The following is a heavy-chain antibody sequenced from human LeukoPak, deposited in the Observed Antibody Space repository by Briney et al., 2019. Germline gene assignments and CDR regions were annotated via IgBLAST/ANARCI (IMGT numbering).Heavy chain of an antibody. CDR3: ARHAGGIAAAGTRPFDY. D-gene: IGHD6-13*01. J-gene: IGHJ4*02. V-gene: IGHV4-39*01. Sequence: SETLSLTCTVSGASFSSSTYHWGWIRQPPGKGLEWIGSIYYSGSTYYNPSLKSRVTMSVDTSKNQFSLKLSSVTAADTAVYYCARHAGGIAAAGTRPFDYWGQGTLVTVSS. CDR2: IYYSGST. CDR1: GASFSSSTYH.